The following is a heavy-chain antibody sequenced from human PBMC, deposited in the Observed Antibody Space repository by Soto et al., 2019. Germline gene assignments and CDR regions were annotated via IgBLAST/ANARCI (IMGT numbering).Heavy chain of an antibody. J-gene: IGHJ5*02. D-gene: IGHD6-19*01. CDR3: ARGVKVGPTLGGTCFDP. V-gene: IGHV4-59*01. Sequence: LSLTCTVSGGSISSYYWSWIRQPPGKGLEWIGYIYYSGSTNYNPSLKSRVTISVDTSKNQFSLKLSSVTAADTAVYYCARGVKVGPTLGGTCFDPWGQGTLVTVSS. CDR2: IYYSGST. CDR1: GGSISSYY.